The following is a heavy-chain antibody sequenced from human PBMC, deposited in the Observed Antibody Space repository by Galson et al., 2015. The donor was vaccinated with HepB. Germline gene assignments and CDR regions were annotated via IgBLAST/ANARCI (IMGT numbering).Heavy chain of an antibody. CDR1: GYSSTSYW. V-gene: IGHV5-10-1*01. J-gene: IGHJ3*02. CDR3: ARCRGWLHDAFDI. CDR2: SDPSDSYT. D-gene: IGHD6-19*01. Sequence: SPAALKKPRGSQRISCKGSGYSSTSYWISWVRQMPGKGLEWMGRSDPSDSYTNYSPSFHRHFTISADKSISTAYLQWISLKASDTAMYYCARCRGWLHDAFDIWGQGTTVTVSS.